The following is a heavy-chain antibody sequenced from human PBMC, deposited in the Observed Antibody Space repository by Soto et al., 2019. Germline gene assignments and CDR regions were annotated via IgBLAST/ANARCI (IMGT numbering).Heavy chain of an antibody. CDR3: VRPLPSGRNYGLDV. J-gene: IGHJ6*02. CDR1: GLTVSNAY. CDR2: CYDNGTT. V-gene: IGHV3-53*01. Sequence: GGSLRLSCAASGLTVSNAYMAWVRQAAGMGLEWVSVCYDNGTTYYADSVKGRFTISRDTSTNTLSLQMDSMRAEDTAVYYCVRPLPSGRNYGLDVWGQWTTVTVSS. D-gene: IGHD3-10*01.